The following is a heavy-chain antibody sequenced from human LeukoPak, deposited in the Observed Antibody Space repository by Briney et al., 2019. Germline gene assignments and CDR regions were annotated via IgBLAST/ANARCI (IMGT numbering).Heavy chain of an antibody. D-gene: IGHD6-6*01. J-gene: IGHJ4*02. Sequence: SEALSLTCTVFGGSISSYYWSLIRQPAGKGLEWIGRIRTSGGTNYNPSLKSRVTMSVDTSKNQFSLKLTSMTAADTAVYYCARDEGQLAGYYFDYWGQGTLVTVSS. CDR2: IRTSGGT. V-gene: IGHV4-4*07. CDR3: ARDEGQLAGYYFDY. CDR1: GGSISSYY.